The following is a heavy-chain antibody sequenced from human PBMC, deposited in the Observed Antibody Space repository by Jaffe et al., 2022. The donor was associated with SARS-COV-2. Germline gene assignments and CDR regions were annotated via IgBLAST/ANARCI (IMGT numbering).Heavy chain of an antibody. CDR1: GGSISSYY. CDR3: ARRALYCSGGSCYSGGAFDI. D-gene: IGHD2-15*01. J-gene: IGHJ3*02. Sequence: QVQLQESGPGLVKPSETLSLTCTVSGGSISSYYWSWIRQPPGKGLEWIGYIYYSGSTNYNPSLKSRVTISVDTSKNQFSLKLSSVTAADTAVYYCARRALYCSGGSCYSGGAFDIWGQGTMVTVSS. CDR2: IYYSGST. V-gene: IGHV4-59*08.